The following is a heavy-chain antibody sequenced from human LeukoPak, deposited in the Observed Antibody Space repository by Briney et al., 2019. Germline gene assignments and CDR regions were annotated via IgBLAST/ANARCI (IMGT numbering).Heavy chain of an antibody. V-gene: IGHV3-21*01. CDR1: GFSFENYN. D-gene: IGHD1-26*01. Sequence: GGSLRLSCAAPGFSFENYNMNWVRQAPGKGLEWVAYINVITGYIYYADSLKGRFTISRDNAKKSLFLEMNSLRVEDTAVYYCARDRSGSSSVDDAFDIWGQGIMVTVSS. CDR3: ARDRSGSSSVDDAFDI. J-gene: IGHJ3*02. CDR2: INVITGYI.